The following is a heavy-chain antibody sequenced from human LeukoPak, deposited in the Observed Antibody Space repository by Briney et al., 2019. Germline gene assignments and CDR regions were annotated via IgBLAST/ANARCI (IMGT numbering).Heavy chain of an antibody. D-gene: IGHD6-19*01. Sequence: QPGGSLRLSCAASGFTFSNYAMTWVRQAPGKGLEWVSTVSYNGGSTYYADSVKGRFTISRDNSNNTLYLQMNSLRAEDTAVYYCARGGVYSSGSYYLYYFDYWGQGTLVTVSS. V-gene: IGHV3-23*01. CDR3: ARGGVYSSGSYYLYYFDY. CDR1: GFTFSNYA. CDR2: VSYNGGST. J-gene: IGHJ4*02.